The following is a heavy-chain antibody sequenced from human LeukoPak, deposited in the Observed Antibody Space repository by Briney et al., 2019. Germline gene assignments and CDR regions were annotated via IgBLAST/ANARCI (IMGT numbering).Heavy chain of an antibody. CDR2: INHSGST. Sequence: SETLSLTCAVYGGSFSGYYWSWIRQPPGKGLEWIGEINHSGSTNYNPSLKSRVTISVDTSKSQFSLKLTSATAADTAVYYCATGRSIRYFDYWGQGTLLTVSS. D-gene: IGHD3-9*01. CDR1: GGSFSGYY. CDR3: ATGRSIRYFDY. J-gene: IGHJ4*02. V-gene: IGHV4-34*01.